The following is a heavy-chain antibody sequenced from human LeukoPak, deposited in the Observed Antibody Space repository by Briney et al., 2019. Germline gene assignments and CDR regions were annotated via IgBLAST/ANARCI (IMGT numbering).Heavy chain of an antibody. D-gene: IGHD6-13*01. CDR2: IYYSGTT. CDR3: ARQGNRAIATRIGFDF. V-gene: IGHV4-59*08. Sequence: WETLSLPCAVSGDSLSGYYWSWIRQPPGKGLEWIGYIYYSGTTKYNPSLKSRVTISVDTSKNQFSLQLTSVTAADSAVYYCARQGNRAIATRIGFDFWGQGTTVTVSS. CDR1: GDSLSGYY. J-gene: IGHJ6*02.